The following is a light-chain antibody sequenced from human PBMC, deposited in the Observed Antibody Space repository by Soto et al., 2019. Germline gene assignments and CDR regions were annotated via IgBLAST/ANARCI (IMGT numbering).Light chain of an antibody. V-gene: IGLV2-14*01. CDR3: SSYTSSSPRVV. CDR2: DVS. J-gene: IGLJ2*01. CDR1: SSDVGGYNY. Sequence: QSALTQPASVSGSPGQSITISCTGTSSDVGGYNYVSWYQQHPGKAPKLMIYDVSNRPSGVPNRFSGSKSGNTASLTISGLQAEDEADYYCSSYTSSSPRVVFGGGTKVTVL.